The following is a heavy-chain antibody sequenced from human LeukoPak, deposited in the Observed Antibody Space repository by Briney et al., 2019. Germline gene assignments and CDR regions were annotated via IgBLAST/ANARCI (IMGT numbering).Heavy chain of an antibody. D-gene: IGHD6-13*01. Sequence: SETLSLTCTVSGGSISSYYWSWIRQPPGKGLEWIGYIYYSGSTNYNPSLKSRVTISVDTSKNQFSLNLSSVTAADTAIYYCASINSSSWYSWFDPWGQGTLVTVCS. CDR2: IYYSGST. CDR1: GGSISSYY. J-gene: IGHJ5*02. V-gene: IGHV4-59*01. CDR3: ASINSSSWYSWFDP.